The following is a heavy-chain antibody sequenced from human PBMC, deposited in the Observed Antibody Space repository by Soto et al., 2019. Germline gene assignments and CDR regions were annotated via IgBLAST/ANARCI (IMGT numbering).Heavy chain of an antibody. Sequence: SETLSLTCTVSGGSISSYYWSWIRQPPGKGLEWIGYIYYSGSTNYNPSLKSRVTISVDTSKDQFSLKLSSVTAADTAVYYCAGAEDTPMVYYYGMDVWGQGTTVTVSS. D-gene: IGHD5-18*01. CDR1: GGSISSYY. CDR3: AGAEDTPMVYYYGMDV. CDR2: IYYSGST. V-gene: IGHV4-59*01. J-gene: IGHJ6*02.